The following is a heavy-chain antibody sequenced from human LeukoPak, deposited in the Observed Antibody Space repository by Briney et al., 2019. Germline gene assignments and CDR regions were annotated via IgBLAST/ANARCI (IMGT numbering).Heavy chain of an antibody. Sequence: SETLSLTCAVYGGSFSGYYWSWIRQPPGKGLEWIGEINHSGSTNYNPSLKSRVTTSVDTSKNQFSLKLSSVTAADTAVYYCARVLGTYFDYWGQGTLVTVSS. CDR3: ARVLGTYFDY. CDR1: GGSFSGYY. D-gene: IGHD7-27*01. V-gene: IGHV4-34*01. CDR2: INHSGST. J-gene: IGHJ4*02.